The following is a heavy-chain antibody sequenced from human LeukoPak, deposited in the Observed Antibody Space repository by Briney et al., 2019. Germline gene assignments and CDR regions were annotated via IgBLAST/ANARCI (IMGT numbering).Heavy chain of an antibody. CDR2: IRSKAYGGTT. CDR3: TRDGSIAAREGYYYYYYMDV. J-gene: IGHJ6*03. CDR1: GFTFSSYA. Sequence: GGSLRLSCAASGFTFSSYAMSWVRQAPGKGLEWVGFIRSKAYGGTTEYAASVKGRFTISRDDSKSIAYLQMNSLKTEDTAVYYCTRDGSIAAREGYYYYYYMDVWGKGTTVTVSS. V-gene: IGHV3-49*04. D-gene: IGHD6-6*01.